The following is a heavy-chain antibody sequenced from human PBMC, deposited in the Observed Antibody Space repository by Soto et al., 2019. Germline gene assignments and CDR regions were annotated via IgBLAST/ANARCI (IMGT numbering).Heavy chain of an antibody. V-gene: IGHV4-31*03. CDR2: IFYSGST. CDR3: ARGYRQSGYSSSWVFDY. D-gene: IGHD6-13*01. CDR1: GGSINSGGYY. J-gene: IGHJ4*02. Sequence: QVQLQESGPGLVKPSQTLSLICTVSGGSINSGGYYWNWIRQHPGKGLEWIGYIFYSGSTYYNPFLRGRVNITANPAWEQISLKLGSGAGGGPAVYFCARGYRQSGYSSSWVFDYWGQGTLVNVSS.